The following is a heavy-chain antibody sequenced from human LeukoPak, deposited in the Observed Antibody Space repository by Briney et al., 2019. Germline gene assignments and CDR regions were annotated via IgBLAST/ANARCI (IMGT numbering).Heavy chain of an antibody. CDR3: AKGYYDFWSGGKDSYYMDV. CDR2: ISAYNGNT. Sequence: ASVTVSCKASGYTFTSYGISWVRQAPGQGLEWMGWISAYNGNTNYAQKLQGRVTMTTDTSTSTAYMELRSLRSDDTAVYYCAKGYYDFWSGGKDSYYMDVWGKGTTVTVSS. V-gene: IGHV1-18*01. J-gene: IGHJ6*03. CDR1: GYTFTSYG. D-gene: IGHD3-3*01.